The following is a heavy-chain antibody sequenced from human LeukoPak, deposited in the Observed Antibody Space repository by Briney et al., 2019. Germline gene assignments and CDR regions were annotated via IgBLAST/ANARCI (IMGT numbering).Heavy chain of an antibody. D-gene: IGHD2-15*01. Sequence: ASVKVSCKASGYTFTSYGISWVRQAPGQGLEWMGWISAYNGNTNYAQKLQGRVTMTTDTSTSTAYMELRSLRSDDTAVYYCARGVLYCSGGSCYSGTFDYWGQGTLVTVSS. CDR1: GYTFTSYG. CDR3: ARGVLYCSGGSCYSGTFDY. J-gene: IGHJ4*02. V-gene: IGHV1-18*01. CDR2: ISAYNGNT.